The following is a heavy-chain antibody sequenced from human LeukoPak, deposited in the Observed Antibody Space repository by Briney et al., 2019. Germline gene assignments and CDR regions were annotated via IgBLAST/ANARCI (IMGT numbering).Heavy chain of an antibody. D-gene: IGHD3-22*01. V-gene: IGHV1-8*01. J-gene: IGHJ4*02. CDR1: GYTFTSYD. CDR3: ARDRSPRHYYDTSDYHGAADY. Sequence: ASVKVSCKASGYTFTSYDINWVRQATGQGLEWMGWMNPNSGNTGYAQKFQGRVTMTRNTSISTAYMELRSLRSDDTAVYYCARDRSPRHYYDTSDYHGAADYWGQGTLVTVSS. CDR2: MNPNSGNT.